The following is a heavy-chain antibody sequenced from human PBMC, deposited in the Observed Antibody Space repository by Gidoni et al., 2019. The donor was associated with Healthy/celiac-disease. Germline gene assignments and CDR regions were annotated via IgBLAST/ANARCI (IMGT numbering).Heavy chain of an antibody. D-gene: IGHD6-13*01. CDR2: IWYDGSNK. V-gene: IGHV3-33*01. Sequence: QVQLVESGGGVVQPGRSLRLYCAASGFTFSSYGMHWVRQAPGKGLEWVAVIWYDGSNKYYADSVKGRFTISRDNSKNTLYLQMNSLRAEDTAVYYCARDSGAAAGRGAFDIWGQGTMVTVSS. CDR3: ARDSGAAAGRGAFDI. J-gene: IGHJ3*02. CDR1: GFTFSSYG.